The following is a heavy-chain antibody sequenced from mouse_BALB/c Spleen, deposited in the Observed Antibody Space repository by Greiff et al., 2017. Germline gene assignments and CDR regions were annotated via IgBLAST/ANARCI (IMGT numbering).Heavy chain of an antibody. CDR1: GFSLTSYG. CDR2: IWRGGST. V-gene: IGHV2-5*01. CDR3: AKPYDYEGDYMDY. J-gene: IGHJ2*01. D-gene: IGHD2-4*01. Sequence: QVQLKQSGPRLVQPSQSLSITCTVSGFSLTSYGVHWVRQSPGKGLEWLGVIWRGGSTDYNAAFMYRLSITKDNSKSQVFFKMNRLQADDTAIYYGAKPYDYEGDYMDYWGQGTTLTVSS.